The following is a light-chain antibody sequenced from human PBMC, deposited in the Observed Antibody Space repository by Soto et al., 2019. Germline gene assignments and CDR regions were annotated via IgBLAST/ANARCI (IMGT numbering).Light chain of an antibody. CDR3: AAWDGSLNVVL. Sequence: QSALTQPPSASGTPGQRVTISCSGSSSNIGTNTVNWYQQFPRSAPKLLMYSSNQRPSGVPDRFSGSKSGTSASLAISGLQSEVEADYYCAAWDGSLNVVLFGGGTKVTVL. J-gene: IGLJ3*02. CDR2: SSN. V-gene: IGLV1-44*01. CDR1: SSNIGTNT.